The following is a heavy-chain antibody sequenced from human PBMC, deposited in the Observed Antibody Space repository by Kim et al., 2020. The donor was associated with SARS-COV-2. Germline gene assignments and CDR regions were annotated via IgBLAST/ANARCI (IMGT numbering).Heavy chain of an antibody. V-gene: IGHV4-31*03. Sequence: SETLSLTCTVSGGSISSGGYYWSWIRQHPGKGLEWIGYIYYSGSTYYNPSLKSRVTISVDTSKNQFSLKLSSVTAADTAVYYCARSTKDHYYGSGSYYVPGELWDYWGQGTLVTVSS. CDR3: ARSTKDHYYGSGSYYVPGELWDY. J-gene: IGHJ4*02. CDR1: GGSISSGGYY. D-gene: IGHD3-10*01. CDR2: IYYSGST.